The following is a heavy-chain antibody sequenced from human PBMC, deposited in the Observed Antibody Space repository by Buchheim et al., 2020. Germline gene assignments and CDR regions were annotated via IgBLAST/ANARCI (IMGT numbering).Heavy chain of an antibody. J-gene: IGHJ6*02. D-gene: IGHD2-15*01. CDR2: INPSGGST. CDR1: GYTFTSYY. Sequence: QVQLVQSGAEVKKPGASVKVSCKASGYTFTSYYMHWVRQAPGQGLEWMGIINPSGGSTSYAQKFQGRVTMTRDTSTSTVYMELSSLRSEDTAVYYCASSDCSGGSCYQFPAPNGMDVWGQGTT. V-gene: IGHV1-46*01. CDR3: ASSDCSGGSCYQFPAPNGMDV.